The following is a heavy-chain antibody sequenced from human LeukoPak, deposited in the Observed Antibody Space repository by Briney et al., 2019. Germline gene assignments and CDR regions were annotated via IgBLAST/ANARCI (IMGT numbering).Heavy chain of an antibody. CDR2: IYTSGST. V-gene: IGHV4-4*07. J-gene: IGHJ6*03. CDR1: GGAISMYY. CDR3: ARVYYYYYMDV. Sequence: PSETLSLTCTVSGGAISMYYWSCIRQPARKGLEWIGRIYTSGSTNYNPSLKSRVTMSVDTSKNQFSLKLSAVTAADTAVYYCARVYYYYYMDVWGKGTTVTISS.